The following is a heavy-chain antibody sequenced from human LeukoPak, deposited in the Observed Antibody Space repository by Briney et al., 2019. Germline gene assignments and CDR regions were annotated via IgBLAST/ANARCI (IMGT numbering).Heavy chain of an antibody. Sequence: ASVKVSCKASGGTFSSYAISWVRQAPGQGLEWMGGIIPIFGTANYAQKFQGRGTITAEESTRTAYIEMSGRRSEHTAVYYCARDRDPFHDSSGYLFDYWGQGTLVTVSS. CDR3: ARDRDPFHDSSGYLFDY. V-gene: IGHV1-69*13. CDR2: IIPIFGTA. J-gene: IGHJ4*02. D-gene: IGHD3-22*01. CDR1: GGTFSSYA.